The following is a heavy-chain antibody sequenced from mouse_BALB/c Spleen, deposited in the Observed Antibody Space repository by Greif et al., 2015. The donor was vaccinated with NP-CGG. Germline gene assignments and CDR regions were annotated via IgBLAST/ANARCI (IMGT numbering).Heavy chain of an antibody. V-gene: IGHV7-3*02. CDR2: IRNKANGYTT. Sequence: EVMLVESGGGLVQPGGSLRLSCATSGFTFTDYYMSWVRQPPGKALEWLGFIRNKANGYTTEYSASVKGRFTISRDNSLSILYLQMNTLRAEDSATYYCAREVRDEDAMDYWGQGTSVTVSS. D-gene: IGHD3-3*01. J-gene: IGHJ4*01. CDR1: GFTFTDYY. CDR3: AREVRDEDAMDY.